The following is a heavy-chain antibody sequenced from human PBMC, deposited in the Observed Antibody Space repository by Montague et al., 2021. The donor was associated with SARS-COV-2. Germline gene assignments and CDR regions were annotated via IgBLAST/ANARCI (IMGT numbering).Heavy chain of an antibody. Sequence: ETLSLTCAGYDGSFSDYSWTWIRQPPGQGLEWIGEINHRGSANYNPSLKSRVTISVDTSKNQFSLKMTSVTAADTAVYYCARGRQHINMVVVVVTGGEYYFDFWGQGTLGAGSS. J-gene: IGHJ4*02. V-gene: IGHV4-34*01. D-gene: IGHD3-22*01. CDR2: INHRGSA. CDR3: ARGRQHINMVVVVVTGGEYYFDF. CDR1: DGSFSDYS.